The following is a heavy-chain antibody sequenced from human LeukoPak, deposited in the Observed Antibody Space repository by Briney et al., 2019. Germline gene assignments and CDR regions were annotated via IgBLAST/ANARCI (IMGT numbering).Heavy chain of an antibody. CDR1: GGSISSHY. V-gene: IGHV4-59*11. CDR3: ARAGGGNSYYFDY. Sequence: SETLSLTCTVSGGSISSHYWSWIRQPPGKGLEWIGYIYYSGSTNYNPSLKSRVTISVDTSKNQFSLKLSSVTAADTAVYYCARAGGGNSYYFDYWGQGTLVTVSS. CDR2: IYYSGST. D-gene: IGHD4-23*01. J-gene: IGHJ4*02.